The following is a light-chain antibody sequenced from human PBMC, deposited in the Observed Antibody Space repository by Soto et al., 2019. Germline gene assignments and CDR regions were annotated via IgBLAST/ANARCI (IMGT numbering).Light chain of an antibody. CDR1: QSVKVY. J-gene: IGKJ5*01. CDR2: DAS. CDR3: QQRTNWPGIT. V-gene: IGKV3-11*01. Sequence: EIVLTQSPGTLSLSPGERAAVSCRTSQSVKVYLAWYQQKPGQAPRLLXYDASTRAPGIPARFSGSGSGTDFILTISSLEPEDFAVYYCQQRTNWPGITFGQGTRLEIK.